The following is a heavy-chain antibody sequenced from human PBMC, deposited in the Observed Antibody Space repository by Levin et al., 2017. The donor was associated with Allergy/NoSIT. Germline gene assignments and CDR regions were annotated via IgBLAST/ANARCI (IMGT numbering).Heavy chain of an antibody. V-gene: IGHV4-39*01. J-gene: IGHJ5*02. Sequence: SETLSLTCTVSGGSISSSSYYWGWIRQPPGKGLEWIGSIYYSGSTYYNPSLKSRVTISVDTSKNQFSLKLSSVTAADTAVYYCARQFVPPDCSSTSCYASWFDPWGQGTLVTVSS. CDR1: GGSISSSSYY. CDR2: IYYSGST. CDR3: ARQFVPPDCSSTSCYASWFDP. D-gene: IGHD2-2*01.